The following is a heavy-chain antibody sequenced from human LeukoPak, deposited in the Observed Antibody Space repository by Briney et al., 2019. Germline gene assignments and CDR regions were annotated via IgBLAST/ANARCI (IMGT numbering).Heavy chain of an antibody. V-gene: IGHV1-69*13. CDR1: GYTFTSYA. J-gene: IGHJ6*02. D-gene: IGHD6-13*01. CDR3: ARVPIAAMPPRVYYYYGMDV. Sequence: ASVKVSCKASGYTFTSYAISWVRQAPGQGLEWMGGIIPIFGTANYAQKFQGRVTITADESTSTAYMELSSLRSEDTAVYYCARVPIAAMPPRVYYYYGMDVWGQGTTVTVSS. CDR2: IIPIFGTA.